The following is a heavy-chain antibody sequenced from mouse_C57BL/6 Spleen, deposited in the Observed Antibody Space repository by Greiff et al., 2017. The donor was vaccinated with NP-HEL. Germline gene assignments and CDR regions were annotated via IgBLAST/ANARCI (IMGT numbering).Heavy chain of an antibody. J-gene: IGHJ4*01. D-gene: IGHD1-1*02. Sequence: QVQLKQSGAELMKPGASVKLSCKATGYTFTGYWIEWVKQRPGHGLEWIGEILPGGGSTNYNEKFKGKATFTADKSSNTAYMQLSSLTTQDSAIYYCARGGSNRGYGIAYWGQGTSVTVSS. CDR1: GYTFTGYW. CDR2: ILPGGGST. CDR3: ARGGSNRGYGIAY. V-gene: IGHV1-9*01.